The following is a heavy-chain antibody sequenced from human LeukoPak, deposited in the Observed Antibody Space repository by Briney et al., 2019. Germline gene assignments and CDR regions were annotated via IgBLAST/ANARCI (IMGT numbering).Heavy chain of an antibody. V-gene: IGHV3-48*01. J-gene: IGHJ4*02. Sequence: GGSLRLSCAASGFTFSDHIMNWVRQLPGKRLEWVAYVSGSGSTVYYADSVKGRFTISRDNGKSSLYLQMNGLRVEDTALYYCVRQFASWGQGTLVTVSS. CDR1: GFTFSDHI. CDR2: VSGSGSTV. CDR3: VRQFAS.